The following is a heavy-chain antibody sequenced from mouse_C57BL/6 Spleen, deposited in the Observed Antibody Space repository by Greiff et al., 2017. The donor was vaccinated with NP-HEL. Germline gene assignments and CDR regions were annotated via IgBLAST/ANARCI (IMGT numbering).Heavy chain of an antibody. J-gene: IGHJ4*01. CDR1: GFTFSSYG. V-gene: IGHV5-6*02. CDR3: ARRKYDYDDAMDY. CDR2: ISSGGSYT. Sequence: EVKLQESGGDLVKPGGSLKLSCAASGFTFSSYGMSWVRQTPDKRLEWVATISSGGSYTYYPDSVKGRFTISRDNAKNTLYLQMSSLKSEDTAMYYCARRKYDYDDAMDYWGQGTSVTVSS. D-gene: IGHD2-4*01.